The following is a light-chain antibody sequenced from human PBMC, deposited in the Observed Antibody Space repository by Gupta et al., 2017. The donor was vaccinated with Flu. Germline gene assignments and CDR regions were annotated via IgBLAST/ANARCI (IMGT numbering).Light chain of an antibody. V-gene: IGKV3-15*01. CDR2: DAS. J-gene: IGKJ1*01. CDR3: QQNNYWPWT. CDR1: QSIGIN. Sequence: EIVMTQSPSTLSVSPGDRATLSCRASQSIGINLAWYQQKPGQAPRLVIHDASTRATGLPARFSGSGYGTDFTLTISRRPSEDFAVYRCQQNNYWPWTFGQGTXVDIK.